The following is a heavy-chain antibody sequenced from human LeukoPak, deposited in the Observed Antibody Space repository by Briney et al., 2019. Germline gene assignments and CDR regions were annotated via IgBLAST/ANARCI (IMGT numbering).Heavy chain of an antibody. V-gene: IGHV4-59*01. Sequence: PSETLSLTSIVSGASIIGSCGTWIRHPPGKGLEWIGNIRYNGNTYSNPSLKSRVTISVDTSKNQFSMKLSSVTAADTAMYYCARYAALSGPNWLDPWGRGTLVTVSS. CDR3: ARYAALSGPNWLDP. D-gene: IGHD6-19*01. CDR1: GASIIGSC. J-gene: IGHJ5*02. CDR2: IRYNGNT.